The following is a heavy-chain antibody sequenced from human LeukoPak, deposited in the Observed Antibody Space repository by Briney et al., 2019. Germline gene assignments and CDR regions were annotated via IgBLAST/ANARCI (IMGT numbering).Heavy chain of an antibody. V-gene: IGHV4-34*01. D-gene: IGHD3-9*01. J-gene: IGHJ4*02. CDR2: INHSGST. Sequence: SETLSLTCAVYGGSFSGYYWSWIRQPPGKGLEWIGEINHSGSTNYNPSLKSRVTISVDTSKNQFSLKLSSVTAADTAVYYCARGGAGGYYDILTGYPPDYWGQGTLVTVSS. CDR3: ARGGAGGYYDILTGYPPDY. CDR1: GGSFSGYY.